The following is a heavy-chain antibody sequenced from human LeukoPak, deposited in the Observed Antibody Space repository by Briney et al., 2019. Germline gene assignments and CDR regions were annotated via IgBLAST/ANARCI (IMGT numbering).Heavy chain of an antibody. CDR3: AKSSGYGDYGY. V-gene: IGHV3-23*01. CDR1: GFTFNSYG. J-gene: IGHJ4*02. Sequence: GGSLRLSCEASGFTFNSYGMSWVRQAPGKGLEWVSAISGSGYTTYYADSVKGRFTISRDNSENTLYLQMNSLRAEDTAVYYCAKSSGYGDYGYWGQGTLVTVSS. D-gene: IGHD4-17*01. CDR2: ISGSGYTT.